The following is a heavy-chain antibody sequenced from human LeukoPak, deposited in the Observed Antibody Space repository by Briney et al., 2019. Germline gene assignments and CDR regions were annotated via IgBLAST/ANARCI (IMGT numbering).Heavy chain of an antibody. D-gene: IGHD6-13*01. CDR2: IKSKTDGGTT. V-gene: IGHV3-15*01. CDR3: AYWSSSSWNY. Sequence: PGGSLRLSCAASGFTFSTAWMSWVRQAPGKGLEWLGRIKSKTDGGTTDYAAPVKGRFTISRDDSKNTLYLQMNSLKTEDTAVYYCAYWSSSSWNYWGQGTLVTVSS. CDR1: GFTFSTAW. J-gene: IGHJ4*02.